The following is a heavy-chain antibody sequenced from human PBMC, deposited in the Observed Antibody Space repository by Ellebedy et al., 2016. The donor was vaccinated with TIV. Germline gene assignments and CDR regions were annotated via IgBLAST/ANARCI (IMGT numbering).Heavy chain of an antibody. V-gene: IGHV1-18*04. D-gene: IGHD5-12*01. CDR2: ISAYNINT. Sequence: AASVKVSCKASGYTFTSYGISWVRQAPGQGLEWMGWISAYNINTNYAQRLQGRITMTTDISTSTAYMELRSLRSDDTAVYYCARDRDVDIVATPLDYWGQGTLVTVSS. CDR1: GYTFTSYG. J-gene: IGHJ4*02. CDR3: ARDRDVDIVATPLDY.